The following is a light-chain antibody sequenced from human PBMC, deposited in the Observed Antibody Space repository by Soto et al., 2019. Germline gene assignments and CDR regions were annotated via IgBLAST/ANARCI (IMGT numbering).Light chain of an antibody. CDR1: QSVGSA. V-gene: IGKV3-15*01. CDR3: PQYYNWPPYT. Sequence: ERVMTQSPATLSMSPGERATLSCRASQSVGSAFAWYQQKPGQAPRLLIYGASTKATGIPATFSGSGSGTEFTLTISSLQSEDSAVYYCPQYYNWPPYTFGQGTKLEIK. J-gene: IGKJ2*01. CDR2: GAS.